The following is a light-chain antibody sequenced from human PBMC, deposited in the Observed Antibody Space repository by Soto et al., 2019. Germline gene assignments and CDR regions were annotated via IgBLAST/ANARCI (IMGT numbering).Light chain of an antibody. CDR1: QSVSSY. V-gene: IGKV3-11*01. J-gene: IGKJ1*01. CDR2: DAS. Sequence: EIVLTQSPATLSLSPGERATLSCRASQSVSSYLAWYQQKPGQAPRLLIYDASNRATGIPARFSGSGYGTDFNLTISSLETEDFAVYYCHQRSNWPQTFGQGTKVDIK. CDR3: HQRSNWPQT.